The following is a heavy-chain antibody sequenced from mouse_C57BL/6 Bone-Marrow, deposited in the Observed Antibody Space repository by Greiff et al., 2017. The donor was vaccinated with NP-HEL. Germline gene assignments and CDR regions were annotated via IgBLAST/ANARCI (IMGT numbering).Heavy chain of an antibody. Sequence: EVHLVESGPGLVKPSQSLSLTCSVTGYSITSGYYWNWIRQFPGNTLEWMGYISYDCSNNYNPSLKNRISITRDTSKNQFLLKLNSVTTEDTATYYCARDYYGSSPAWFAYWGQGTLVTVSA. D-gene: IGHD1-1*01. J-gene: IGHJ3*01. CDR2: ISYDCSN. V-gene: IGHV3-6*01. CDR1: GYSITSGYY. CDR3: ARDYYGSSPAWFAY.